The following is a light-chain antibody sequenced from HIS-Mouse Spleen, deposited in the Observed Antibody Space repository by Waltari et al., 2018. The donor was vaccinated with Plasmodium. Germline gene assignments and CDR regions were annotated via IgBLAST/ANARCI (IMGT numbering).Light chain of an antibody. J-gene: IGKJ3*01. CDR3: QQYNNWSFT. CDR1: RSVSSN. V-gene: IGKV3-15*01. CDR2: GAS. Sequence: EIVMTQSPATLSVSRGERATLSSRASRSVSSNLPWSQQKPGQAPRLLIYGASTTATGIPSRFSGSGSGTEFTLTISSLQSEDFAVYYCQQYNNWSFTFGPGTKVDIK.